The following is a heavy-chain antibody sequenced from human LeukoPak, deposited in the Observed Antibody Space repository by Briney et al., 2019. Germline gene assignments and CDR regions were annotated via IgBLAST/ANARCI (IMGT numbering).Heavy chain of an antibody. CDR3: ARDCSGGSCYGAFDI. D-gene: IGHD2-15*01. CDR2: IYDSGST. V-gene: IGHV4-30-4*01. Sequence: SETLSLTCTVSGGSISSGDYYWSWIRQPPGKGLEWIGYIYDSGSTYYNPSLKSRITISVDTSENRFSLKLSSVTATDTAVYYCARDCSGGSCYGAFDIWGQGTMVTVSS. J-gene: IGHJ3*02. CDR1: GGSISSGDYY.